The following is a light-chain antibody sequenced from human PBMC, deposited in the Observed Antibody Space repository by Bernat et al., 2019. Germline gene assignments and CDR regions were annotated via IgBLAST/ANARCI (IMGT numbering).Light chain of an antibody. J-gene: IGKJ5*01. CDR3: QQLDNVALT. CDR2: GAS. CDR1: QVIGTY. Sequence: IQLTQSPSFLSASVGDRVTITCRASQVIGTYLAWYHQKPGKAPHLLIYGASSLQSGVPSRFSGSGSGTEFTLTISSLQPEDSATYYCQQLDNVALTFGQGTRLEIK. V-gene: IGKV1-9*01.